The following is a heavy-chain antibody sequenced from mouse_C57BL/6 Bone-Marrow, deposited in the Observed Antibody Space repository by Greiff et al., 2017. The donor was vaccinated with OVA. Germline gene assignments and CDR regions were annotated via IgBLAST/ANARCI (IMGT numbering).Heavy chain of an antibody. CDR1: GYTFTSYW. J-gene: IGHJ3*01. Sequence: QVQLQQPGAELVKPGASVKLSCKASGYTFTSYWMPWVKQRPGQGLEWIGVIHPGSGSTNYNEKFKSKATLTVDTSSSTAYMQLSSLTSEDSAVYYCARWVRFAYWGQGTLVTVSA. CDR3: ARWVRFAY. CDR2: IHPGSGST. V-gene: IGHV1-64*01.